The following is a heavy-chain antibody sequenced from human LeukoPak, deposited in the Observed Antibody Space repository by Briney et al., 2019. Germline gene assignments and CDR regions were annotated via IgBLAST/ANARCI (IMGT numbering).Heavy chain of an antibody. V-gene: IGHV1-18*01. CDR1: GFTFTRYG. CDR2: ISAYNGDA. CDR3: ARDPTNTRGRYAHSYY. J-gene: IGHJ4*02. D-gene: IGHD5-12*01. Sequence: GASVKVSCKASGFTFTRYGITWVRQAPGQGLEWMGWISAYNGDATYAQKLQGRVTMTRDPSTSTVYMELRSLSSDGTAVYYCARDPTNTRGRYAHSYYWGQGTLVNVSS.